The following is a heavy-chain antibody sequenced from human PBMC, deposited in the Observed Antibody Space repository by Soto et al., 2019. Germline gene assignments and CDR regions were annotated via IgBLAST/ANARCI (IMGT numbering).Heavy chain of an antibody. CDR2: IYYSGST. CDR1: GGSISSYY. CDR3: ARVGYGDYSSTYFDY. Sequence: SETLSLTCTISGGSISSYYWSWIRQPPGKGLEWIGYIYYSGSTNYNPPLKSRVTISVDTSKNQFSLKLSSVTAADTAVYYCARVGYGDYSSTYFDYWGQGTLVTVSS. V-gene: IGHV4-59*01. D-gene: IGHD4-17*01. J-gene: IGHJ4*02.